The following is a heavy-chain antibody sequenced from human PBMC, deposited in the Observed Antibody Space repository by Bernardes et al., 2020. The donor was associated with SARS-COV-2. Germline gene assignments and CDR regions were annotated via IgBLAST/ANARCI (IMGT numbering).Heavy chain of an antibody. CDR1: GYTFTSYG. D-gene: IGHD3-3*01. V-gene: IGHV1-18*01. Sequence: ASVKVSCKASGYTFTSYGISWVRQAPGQGLEWMGWISAYNGNTNYAQKLQGRVTMTTDTSTSTAYMELRSLRSDDTAVYYCARDHYDFWTPGWFDPWGQGTLVTVSS. J-gene: IGHJ5*02. CDR2: ISAYNGNT. CDR3: ARDHYDFWTPGWFDP.